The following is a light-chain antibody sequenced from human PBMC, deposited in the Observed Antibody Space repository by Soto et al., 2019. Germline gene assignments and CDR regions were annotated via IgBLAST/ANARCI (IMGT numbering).Light chain of an antibody. Sequence: NFMLTQPHCVSESPGKTVTISCTGSSGSIASNYVQWYQQRPGSAPTTVIYEDNQRPSGVPDRFSGSIDSSSNSASLTISGLQTEDEADYYCQSYDNSNRGVFGGGTKVTVL. J-gene: IGLJ2*01. CDR2: EDN. CDR1: SGSIASNY. V-gene: IGLV6-57*02. CDR3: QSYDNSNRGV.